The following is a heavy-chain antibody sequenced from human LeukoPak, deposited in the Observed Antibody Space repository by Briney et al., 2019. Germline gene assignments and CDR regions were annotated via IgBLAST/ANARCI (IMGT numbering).Heavy chain of an antibody. CDR3: ARDFPDSSSSRRFDY. D-gene: IGHD6-6*01. V-gene: IGHV4-59*01. CDR1: GGSISSYY. CDR2: IYYSGST. J-gene: IGHJ4*02. Sequence: SETLSLTCTVSGGSISSYYWSWIRQPPGKGLEWIGCIYYSGSTNYNPSLKSRVTISVDTSKNQFSLKLSSVTAADTAVYYCARDFPDSSSSRRFDYWGQGTLVTVSS.